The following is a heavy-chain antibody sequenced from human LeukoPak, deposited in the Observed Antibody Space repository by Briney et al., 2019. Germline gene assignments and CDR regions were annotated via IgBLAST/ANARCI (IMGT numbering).Heavy chain of an antibody. J-gene: IGHJ4*02. CDR2: FDPEDGET. Sequence: ASVKVSCKVSGYTLTELSMHWVRQAPGKGLEWMGGFDPEDGETIYAQRFQGRVTMTEDTSTDTAYMELSSLRSEDTAVYCCATEKLGAIFGVVIRYFDYWGQGTLVTVSS. D-gene: IGHD3-3*01. CDR3: ATEKLGAIFGVVIRYFDY. V-gene: IGHV1-24*01. CDR1: GYTLTELS.